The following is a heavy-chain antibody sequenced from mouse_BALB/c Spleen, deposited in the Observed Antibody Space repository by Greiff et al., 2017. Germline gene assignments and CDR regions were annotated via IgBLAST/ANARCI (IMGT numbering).Heavy chain of an antibody. D-gene: IGHD2-1*01. CDR3: ARGSLDYGNYYYAMDY. J-gene: IGHJ4*01. Sequence: VKLMESGAELMKPGASVKISCKATGYTFSSYWIEWVKQRPGHGLEWIGEILPGSGSTNYNEKFKGKATFTADTSSNTAYMQLSSLTSEDSAVYYCARGSLDYGNYYYAMDYWGQGTSVTVSS. CDR1: GYTFSSYW. CDR2: ILPGSGST. V-gene: IGHV1-9*01.